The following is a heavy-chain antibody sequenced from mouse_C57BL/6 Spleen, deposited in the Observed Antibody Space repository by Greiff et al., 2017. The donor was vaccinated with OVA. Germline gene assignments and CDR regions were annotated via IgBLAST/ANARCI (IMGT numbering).Heavy chain of an antibody. Sequence: VKVVESGPELVKPGASVKISCKASGYAFSSSWMNWVKQRPGKGLEWIGRIYPGDGDTNYNGKFKGKATLTADKSSSTAYMQLSSLTSEDSAVYFCARSVITTVVATPFAYWGQGTLVTVSA. V-gene: IGHV1-82*01. CDR3: ARSVITTVVATPFAY. J-gene: IGHJ3*01. CDR2: IYPGDGDT. CDR1: GYAFSSSW. D-gene: IGHD1-1*01.